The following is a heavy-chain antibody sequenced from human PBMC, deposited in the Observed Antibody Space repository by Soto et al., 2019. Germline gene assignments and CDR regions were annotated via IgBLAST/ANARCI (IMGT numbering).Heavy chain of an antibody. CDR2: ISGSGGST. Sequence: PGGSLRLSCAASVFTFSSYAMSLVRQAPGKGLEWVSAISGSGGSTYYADSVKGRFTISRDNSKNTLYLQMKSLRAEDTAVYYCAKTTNLITMIIGNAFYIWGQGTILTVS. J-gene: IGHJ3*02. CDR1: VFTFSSYA. V-gene: IGHV3-23*01. CDR3: AKTTNLITMIIGNAFYI. D-gene: IGHD3-22*01.